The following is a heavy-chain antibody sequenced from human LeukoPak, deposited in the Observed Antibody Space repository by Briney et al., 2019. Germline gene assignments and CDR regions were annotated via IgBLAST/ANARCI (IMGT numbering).Heavy chain of an antibody. J-gene: IGHJ3*02. CDR1: GGSVSSYY. V-gene: IGHV4-59*08. D-gene: IGHD3-10*01. Sequence: SETLSLTCTVSGGSVSSYYRSWIRQPPGKGLEWIGYIYYSGSTNYNPSLKSRVTISVDTSKNQFSLKLSSVTAADTAVYYCARHKPGSYAFDIWGQGTMVTVSS. CDR3: ARHKPGSYAFDI. CDR2: IYYSGST.